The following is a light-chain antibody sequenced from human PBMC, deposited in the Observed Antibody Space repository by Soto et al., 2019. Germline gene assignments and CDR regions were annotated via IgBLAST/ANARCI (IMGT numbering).Light chain of an antibody. CDR1: QSVDNRY. V-gene: IGKV3-20*01. CDR3: QQYGSSPPMYT. CDR2: ATS. J-gene: IGKJ2*01. Sequence: ELVFRQSPDPLSLSPGETATLSCRAAQSVDNRYLAWYQQKPGQAPRLLIYATSRRATGIPDRFSGSGSGTDFTLTISRLEPEDFSVYYCQQYGSSPPMYTFGQGTNLEVK.